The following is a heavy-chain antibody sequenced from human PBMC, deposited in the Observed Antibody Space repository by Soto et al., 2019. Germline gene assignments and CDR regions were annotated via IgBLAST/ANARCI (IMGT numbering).Heavy chain of an antibody. CDR1: GFTFSSYG. V-gene: IGHV3-74*01. J-gene: IGHJ4*02. D-gene: IGHD1-1*01. CDR3: ARDNNWSYDY. CDR2: IGPDGSST. Sequence: PGGSLRLSCAASGFTFSSYGMHWVRQAPGKGLVWVSHIGPDGSSTRNADSVQGRLAISRDNARDTLYLQMNSLRDEDTAVYYCARDNNWSYDYWGQGILVTVSS.